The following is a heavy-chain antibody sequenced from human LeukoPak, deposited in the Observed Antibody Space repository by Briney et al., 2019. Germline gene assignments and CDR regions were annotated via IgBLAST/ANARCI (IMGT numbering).Heavy chain of an antibody. D-gene: IGHD4-17*01. J-gene: IGHJ4*02. CDR1: GFTFSSYG. CDR2: ISYDGSNK. CDR3: ATEPPTYGRFDY. Sequence: GGSLRLSCAASGFTFSSYGMHWVRQAPGKGLEWVAVISYDGSNKYYADSVKGRFTISRDNSKNTLYLQMNSLRAEDTAVYYCATEPPTYGRFDYWGQGTLVTVSS. V-gene: IGHV3-30*03.